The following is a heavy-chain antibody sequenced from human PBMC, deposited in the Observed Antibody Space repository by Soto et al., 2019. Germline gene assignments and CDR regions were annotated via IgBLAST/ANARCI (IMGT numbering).Heavy chain of an antibody. CDR2: IYSGGYT. V-gene: IGHV3-53*01. CDR3: ATQPGGGGY. Sequence: EVQLVESGGGLIQPGGSLRLSCAVSGFTVSNNYMSWVRQAPGKGLEGVSVIYSGGYTAYGDSVKGRFTISRDNSKNTLIFQRNRRGAAATAVFSCATQPGGGGYWGQGTLVTVSS. J-gene: IGHJ4*02. CDR1: GFTVSNNY. D-gene: IGHD3-10*01.